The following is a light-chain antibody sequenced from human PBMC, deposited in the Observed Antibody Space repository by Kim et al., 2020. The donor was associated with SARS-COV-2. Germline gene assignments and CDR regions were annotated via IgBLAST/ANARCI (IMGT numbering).Light chain of an antibody. J-gene: IGKJ2*01. CDR2: SAS. Sequence: LSPGERAILSCRARQTVPTNYLVWYQHKLGQSPRLLIYSASNRAIGVPDRFSGGGSGTEFTLTISRLEAEDFAVYYCQQYGSSQYTFGQGNKLEI. CDR3: QQYGSSQYT. V-gene: IGKV3-20*01. CDR1: QTVPTNY.